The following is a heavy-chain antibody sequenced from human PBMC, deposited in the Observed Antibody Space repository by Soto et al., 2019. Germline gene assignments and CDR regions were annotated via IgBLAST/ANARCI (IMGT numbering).Heavy chain of an antibody. CDR2: INPNSGGT. CDR1: GYTFTGYY. J-gene: IGHJ6*02. Sequence: ASLKVSSKASGYTFTGYYMHWVRQAPGQGLECMGWINPNSGGTNYAQKFQGWVTMTRDTSISTAYMELSRLRSDDTAVYYCARALYYYDSSGYYNYYYYGMDVWGQGTTVTVSS. V-gene: IGHV1-2*04. D-gene: IGHD3-22*01. CDR3: ARALYYYDSSGYYNYYYYGMDV.